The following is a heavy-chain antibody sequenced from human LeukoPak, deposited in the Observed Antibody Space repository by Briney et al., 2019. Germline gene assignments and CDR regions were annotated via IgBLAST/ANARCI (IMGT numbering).Heavy chain of an antibody. J-gene: IGHJ4*02. CDR3: ARDPGLAGPYFDY. CDR2: ISSSSSYI. V-gene: IGHV3-21*01. D-gene: IGHD3-16*01. CDR1: GFTFSSYS. Sequence: PGGSLRLSCAASGFTFSSYSMNWVRQAPGKGLEWVSSISSSSSYIYYADSVKGRFTISRDNAKNSLYLQMNSLRAEDTAVYYCARDPGLAGPYFDYWGQGTLVTVSS.